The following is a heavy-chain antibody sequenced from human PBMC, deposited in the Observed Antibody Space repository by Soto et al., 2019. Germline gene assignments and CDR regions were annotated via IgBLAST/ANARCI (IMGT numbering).Heavy chain of an antibody. Sequence: GGSVRLSCLASGFTLTNNGMHWVRQAPGQGLEWVAVISSDGSSKYYGDSVRGRFTISRDNSKNTLFLEMNSLRSEDTAVYYCGTDSIQYSSSANYGMDVWDQGTTGTESS. V-gene: IGHV3-30*03. J-gene: IGHJ6*02. CDR2: ISSDGSSK. CDR1: GFTLTNNG. CDR3: GTDSIQYSSSANYGMDV. D-gene: IGHD6-6*01.